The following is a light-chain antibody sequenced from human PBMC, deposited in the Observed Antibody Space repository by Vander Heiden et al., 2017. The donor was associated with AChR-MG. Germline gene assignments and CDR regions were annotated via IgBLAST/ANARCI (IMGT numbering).Light chain of an antibody. CDR1: SSEVAGINY. Sequence: QSALTQPASVSGSPGQLVTITFSVASSEVAGINYVPSYQQPPGKALKLMIYDVSNRPSGVSNRFSGSKSGNAASLTISGLPAEDEADYYCSSYTSSSTVVFGGGTKLTVL. J-gene: IGLJ2*01. CDR2: DVS. V-gene: IGLV2-14*01. CDR3: SSYTSSSTVV.